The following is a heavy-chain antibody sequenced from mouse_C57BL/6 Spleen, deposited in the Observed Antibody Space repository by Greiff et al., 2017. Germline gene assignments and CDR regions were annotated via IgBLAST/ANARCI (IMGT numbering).Heavy chain of an antibody. V-gene: IGHV5-16*01. Sequence: EVHLVESEGGLVQPGSSMKLSCTASGFTFSDYYMAWVRQVPEKGLEWVANINYDGSSTYYLDSLKSRFIISRDNAKNILYLQMSSLKSEDTATYYCARDEGDYYGSKNWYFDVWGTGTTVTVSS. CDR1: GFTFSDYY. CDR3: ARDEGDYYGSKNWYFDV. CDR2: INYDGSST. J-gene: IGHJ1*03. D-gene: IGHD1-1*01.